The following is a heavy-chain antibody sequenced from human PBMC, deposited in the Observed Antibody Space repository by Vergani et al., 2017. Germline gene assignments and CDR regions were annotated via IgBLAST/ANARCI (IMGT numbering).Heavy chain of an antibody. CDR3: AIVEMSWFGELLSNSPAYYYGMDV. V-gene: IGHV7-4-1*02. J-gene: IGHJ6*02. CDR1: GGTFSSYA. D-gene: IGHD3-10*01. CDR2: INTNTGNP. Sequence: QVQLVQSGAEVKKPGSSVKVSCKASGGTFSSYAMNWVRQAPGQGLEWMGWINTNTGNPTYAQGFTGRFVFSLDTSVSTAYLQISSLKAEDTAVYYCAIVEMSWFGELLSNSPAYYYGMDVWGQGTTVTVSS.